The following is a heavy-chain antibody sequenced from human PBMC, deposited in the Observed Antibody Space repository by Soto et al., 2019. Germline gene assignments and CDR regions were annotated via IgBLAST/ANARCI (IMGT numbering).Heavy chain of an antibody. V-gene: IGHV3-23*01. Sequence: EVQLLESGGGSVQPGGSLRLSCAASGFTFTTYAMTWVRQAPGKGLEWVSSISDRGDSSFYADSVKGRFTLSRDNYKNTVHLQMNSLIVEDTAIYYCAKVLARADSWGQGTLVTVSS. CDR1: GFTFTTYA. CDR2: ISDRGDSS. CDR3: AKVLARADS. J-gene: IGHJ4*02.